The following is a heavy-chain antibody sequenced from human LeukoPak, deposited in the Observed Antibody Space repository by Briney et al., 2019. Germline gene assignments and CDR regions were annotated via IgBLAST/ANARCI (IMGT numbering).Heavy chain of an antibody. Sequence: PGGSLRLSCAASGFTFSSYAMHWARQAPGQGLEFVSAITSNGDSTFYANSVKGRFTISRDNSKNTLYLQMGSLRAEDTAVYYCARAGRFLEWLLFDYWGQGTLVTVSS. CDR3: ARAGRFLEWLLFDY. V-gene: IGHV3-64*01. J-gene: IGHJ4*02. D-gene: IGHD3-3*01. CDR1: GFTFSSYA. CDR2: ITSNGDST.